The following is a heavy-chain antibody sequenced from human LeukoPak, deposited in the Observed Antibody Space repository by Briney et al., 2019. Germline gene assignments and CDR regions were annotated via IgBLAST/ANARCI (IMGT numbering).Heavy chain of an antibody. J-gene: IGHJ6*03. D-gene: IGHD2-15*01. V-gene: IGHV1-18*01. CDR2: ISAYNGNT. CDR1: GYTFTSYG. CDR3: AKDGSVHCSGGSCYYYYYMDV. Sequence: ASVKVSCKASGYTFTSYGISWVRQAPGQGLEWIGWISAYNGNTNYAQKLQGRVTMTTDTSTSTAYMGLRSLRSDDTAVYYCAKDGSVHCSGGSCYYYYYMDVWGKGTTVTVSS.